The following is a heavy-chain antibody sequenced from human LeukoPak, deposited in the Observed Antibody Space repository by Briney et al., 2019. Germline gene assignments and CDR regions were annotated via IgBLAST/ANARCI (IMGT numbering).Heavy chain of an antibody. D-gene: IGHD2-15*01. CDR3: ARSSICSGGSCSKNWFDP. CDR2: IYTSGST. J-gene: IGHJ5*02. Sequence: SETLSLTCAVYGGSFSGYYWSWIRQPAGKGLEWIGRIYTSGSTNYNPSLKSRVTMSVDTSKNQFPLKLSSVTAADTAVYYCARSSICSGGSCSKNWFDPWGQGTLVTVSS. CDR1: GGSFSGYY. V-gene: IGHV4-59*10.